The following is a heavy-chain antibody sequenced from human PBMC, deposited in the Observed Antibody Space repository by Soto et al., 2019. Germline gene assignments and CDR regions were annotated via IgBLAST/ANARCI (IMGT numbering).Heavy chain of an antibody. CDR3: AKSSGIPYYYGMDV. CDR2: ISGSGGST. Sequence: PGGSLRLSCAASGFTFSSYAMSWVRQAPGKGLEWVSAISGSGGSTYYADSVKGRFTISRDNSKNTLYLQMNSLRAEDTAVYYCAKSSGIPYYYGMDVWGQGTTVTVSS. J-gene: IGHJ6*02. V-gene: IGHV3-23*01. CDR1: GFTFSSYA.